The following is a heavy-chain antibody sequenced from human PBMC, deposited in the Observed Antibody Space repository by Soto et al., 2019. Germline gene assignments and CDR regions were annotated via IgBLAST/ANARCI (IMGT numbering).Heavy chain of an antibody. CDR1: GYTFGLFY. V-gene: IGHV1-2*02. CDR2: INPQNGVK. CDR3: ARGASWYDY. D-gene: IGHD6-13*01. J-gene: IGHJ4*02. Sequence: QVQLVQSGAEVRKPGASVKVSCKASGYTFGLFYIHWVRQAPGEGLEWMGWINPQNGVKRYAEKFQGRVTMTRDTSISTVFMELNSLRSDDAAIYYCARGASWYDYWGQGTLVTVSS.